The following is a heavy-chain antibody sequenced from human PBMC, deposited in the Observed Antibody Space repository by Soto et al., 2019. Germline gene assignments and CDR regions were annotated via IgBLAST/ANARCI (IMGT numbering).Heavy chain of an antibody. V-gene: IGHV4-59*08. CDR2: IYYSGST. D-gene: IGHD3-22*01. Sequence: PSETLSLTCTVSGGSISSYYWSWIRQPPGKGLEWIGYIYYSGSTNYNPSLKSRVTISVDTSKNQFSLKLSSVTAADTAVYYCAIDTRFDYYYYLLAVCGQGTSVPGSS. CDR3: AIDTRFDYYYYLLAV. CDR1: GGSISSYY. J-gene: IGHJ6*01.